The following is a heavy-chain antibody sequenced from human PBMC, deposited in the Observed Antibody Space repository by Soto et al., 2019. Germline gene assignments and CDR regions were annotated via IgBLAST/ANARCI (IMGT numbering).Heavy chain of an antibody. V-gene: IGHV3-66*01. CDR2: IYSGGST. CDR1: GFTVSSNY. Sequence: PGGSLRLSCAASGFTVSSNYMSWVRQAPGKGLEWVSVIYSGGSTYYADSVKGRFTISRDNSKNTLYLQMNSLRAEDTAVYYCARDPLYGSGSYSHMDVWGKGTTVTVSS. D-gene: IGHD3-10*01. J-gene: IGHJ6*03. CDR3: ARDPLYGSGSYSHMDV.